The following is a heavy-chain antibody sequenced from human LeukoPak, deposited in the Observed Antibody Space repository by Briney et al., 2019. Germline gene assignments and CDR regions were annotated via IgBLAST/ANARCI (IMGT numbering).Heavy chain of an antibody. V-gene: IGHV3-21*01. CDR3: ARHQHFDFWSGYSYY. D-gene: IGHD3-3*01. J-gene: IGHJ4*02. CDR1: GFTFSSYS. CDR2: ISSSSSYI. Sequence: NPGGSLRLSCAASGFTFSSYSMNWVRQAPGKGLEWVSSISSSSSYIYYADSVKGRFTISGDNAKNSLYLQMNSLRAEDTAVYYCARHQHFDFWSGYSYYWGQGPLVTVSS.